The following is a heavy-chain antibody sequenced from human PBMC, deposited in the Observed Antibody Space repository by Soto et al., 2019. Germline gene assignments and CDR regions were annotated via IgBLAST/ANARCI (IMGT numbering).Heavy chain of an antibody. D-gene: IGHD3-9*01. CDR3: ARCLRFDILAGYSRVDAFDI. Sequence: ASVKVSCKASGFTFTSSAVQWVRQARGQPLEWIGWIVVGSGNTNYAQKFQDRVTITRDISTSTAYMELSSLRSEDTAVYYCARCLRFDILAGYSRVDAFDIWGQGTMVTVSS. V-gene: IGHV1-58*01. CDR1: GFTFTSSA. J-gene: IGHJ3*02. CDR2: IVVGSGNT.